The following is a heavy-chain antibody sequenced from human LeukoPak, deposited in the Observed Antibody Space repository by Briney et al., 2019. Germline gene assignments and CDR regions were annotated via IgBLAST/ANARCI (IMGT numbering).Heavy chain of an antibody. V-gene: IGHV1-18*01. Sequence: ASVKVSCKASGYTFTSYGVSWVRQAPGQGLEWRGWVSAYNGNTNSAQKFQGRVTMTTDTSTSTDYMEVRSLRSDDTALYYYARDKAAGPYYFDYWGQGTLVTVSS. CDR2: VSAYNGNT. CDR3: ARDKAAGPYYFDY. CDR1: GYTFTSYG. D-gene: IGHD6-13*01. J-gene: IGHJ4*02.